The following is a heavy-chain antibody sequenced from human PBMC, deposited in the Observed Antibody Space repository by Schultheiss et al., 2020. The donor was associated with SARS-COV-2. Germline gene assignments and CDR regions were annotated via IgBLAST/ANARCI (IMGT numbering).Heavy chain of an antibody. J-gene: IGHJ2*01. CDR1: GFTFSSYD. Sequence: GRSLKISCAASGFTFSSYDMHWVRQATGKGLEWVSAIGTAGDTYYPGSVKGRFTISRENAKNSLYLQMNSLRAGDTAVYYCARGGYCSGGSCYSPYWYFDLWGRGTLVTVSS. CDR2: IGTAGDT. D-gene: IGHD2-15*01. CDR3: ARGGYCSGGSCYSPYWYFDL. V-gene: IGHV3-13*01.